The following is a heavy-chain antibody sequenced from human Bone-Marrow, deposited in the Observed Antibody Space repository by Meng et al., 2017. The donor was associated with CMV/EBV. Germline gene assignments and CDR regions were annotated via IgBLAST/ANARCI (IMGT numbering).Heavy chain of an antibody. J-gene: IGHJ3*02. V-gene: IGHV3-48*03. CDR1: GFTFSSYD. Sequence: GESLKISCAASGFTFSSYDMHWVRQAPGKGLEWVSYISSSGSTIYYADSVKGRFTISRDNAKNSLYLQMNSPRAEDTAVYYCARDPEGDAFDIWGQGTMVTVSS. CDR2: ISSSGSTI. CDR3: ARDPEGDAFDI.